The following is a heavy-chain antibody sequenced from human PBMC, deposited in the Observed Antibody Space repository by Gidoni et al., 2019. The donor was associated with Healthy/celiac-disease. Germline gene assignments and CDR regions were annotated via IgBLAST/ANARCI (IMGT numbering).Heavy chain of an antibody. V-gene: IGHV2-26*01. D-gene: IGHD3-22*01. CDR1: GFPLSHARMG. J-gene: IGHJ6*02. CDR3: ARNYDSSGYPYYYYGMDV. Sequence: QVTLKESGPVLVKPTETLTLTCTVPGFPLSHARMGVSWIRKPPGKALEWLAHIFSNDEKSYSTSLKSRLTISKDTSKSQVVLTMTNMDPVDTATYYCARNYDSSGYPYYYYGMDVWGQGTTVTVSS. CDR2: IFSNDEK.